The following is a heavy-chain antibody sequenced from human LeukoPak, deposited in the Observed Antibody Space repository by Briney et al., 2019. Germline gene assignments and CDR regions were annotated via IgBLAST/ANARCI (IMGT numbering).Heavy chain of an antibody. Sequence: PGGSLRLSCSASEFRRYAMHWVRQAPGKGLGHVSAISSNGGSTHYADAVKGRLTISRDNSKNTLYLQMSSLTIEDTAVYYCVKSVGVTGWYYLDYWGQGTLVTVSP. CDR1: EFRRYA. V-gene: IGHV3-64D*09. CDR3: VKSVGVTGWYYLDY. CDR2: ISSNGGST. D-gene: IGHD3-16*01. J-gene: IGHJ4*02.